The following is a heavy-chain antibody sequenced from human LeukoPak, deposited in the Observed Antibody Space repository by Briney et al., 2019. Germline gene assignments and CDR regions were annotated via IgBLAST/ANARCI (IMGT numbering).Heavy chain of an antibody. CDR3: ASQEDEDY. D-gene: IGHD5-24*01. Sequence: GGSLRLSCAASGFTFSSYSMNWVRQAPGKGLEWVSYISSSSSTIYYADSVKGRFTISRDNAKNSLYLQMNSLRAEDTAVYYCASQEDEDYWGQGTLVTVSS. CDR1: GFTFSSYS. V-gene: IGHV3-48*01. J-gene: IGHJ4*02. CDR2: ISSSSSTI.